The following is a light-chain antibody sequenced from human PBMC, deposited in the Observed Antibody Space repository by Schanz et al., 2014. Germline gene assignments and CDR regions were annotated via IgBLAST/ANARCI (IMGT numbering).Light chain of an antibody. V-gene: IGKV3-11*01. CDR1: QSVSSY. CDR3: QQYNNWPLPPGT. Sequence: EIVLTQSPATLSLSPGERATLSCRASQSVSSYLAWYQQKPGQAPRLLIYDASNRATGIPARFSGSGSGTDFTLTISSLEPEDFAVYYCQQYNNWPLPPGTFGQGTKVEIK. CDR2: DAS. J-gene: IGKJ1*01.